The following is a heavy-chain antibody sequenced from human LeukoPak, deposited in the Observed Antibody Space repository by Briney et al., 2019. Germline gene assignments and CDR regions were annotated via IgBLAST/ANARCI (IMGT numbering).Heavy chain of an antibody. CDR2: IYYSGST. J-gene: IGHJ6*02. V-gene: IGHV4-59*01. D-gene: IGHD1-1*01. Sequence: SETLSLTCTVPGGSISSYYWSWIRQPPGKGLEWIGYIYYSGSTNYNPSPKSRVTISIDTSKNQFSLRLSSVTAADTAVYYCARAQLNLLVDFGMDVWGQGTTVTVSS. CDR1: GGSISSYY. CDR3: ARAQLNLLVDFGMDV.